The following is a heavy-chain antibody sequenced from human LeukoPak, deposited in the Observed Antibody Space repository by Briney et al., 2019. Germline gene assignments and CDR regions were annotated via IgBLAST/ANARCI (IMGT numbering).Heavy chain of an antibody. V-gene: IGHV4-30-4*07. Sequence: SETLSLTCAVFGGSISSGGYSWSWIRQPPGKKLEWIGYIYYSESTYYNPSLKSRVTISVDTSKNQFSLKLSSVTAADTAVYYCARLTMSYPSTDAFDIWGQGTMVTVSS. J-gene: IGHJ3*02. CDR1: GGSISSGGYS. CDR3: ARLTMSYPSTDAFDI. CDR2: IYYSEST. D-gene: IGHD3-10*02.